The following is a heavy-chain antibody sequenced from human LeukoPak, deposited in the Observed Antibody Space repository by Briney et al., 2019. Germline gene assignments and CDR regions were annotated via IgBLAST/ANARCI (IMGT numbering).Heavy chain of an antibody. V-gene: IGHV3-21*01. D-gene: IGHD3-22*01. CDR1: GFTFSSYS. CDR3: ARDAHYDNSGYYWAYFDY. J-gene: IGHJ4*02. Sequence: PGGSLRLSCAASGFTFSSYSMNWVRQAPGKGLEWVSSITTSSSYIYYADSVKGRFTISRDNAKNSLDLQMNSLRAEDTAVYYCARDAHYDNSGYYWAYFDYWGQGTLVTVSS. CDR2: ITTSSSYI.